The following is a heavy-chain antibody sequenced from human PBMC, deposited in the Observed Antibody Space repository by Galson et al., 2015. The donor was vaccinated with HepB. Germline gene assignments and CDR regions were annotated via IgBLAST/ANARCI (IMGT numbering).Heavy chain of an antibody. Sequence: PALVKPTQTLTLTCTFSGFSLRTSGVGVGWIRQPPGKALEWLALIYWDDDKRYSPSLKSRLTITKDTSKNQVVLTMTNMDPVDTATYYCARTRRYYYGSGRGPRWYYYYGMDVWGQGTTVTVSS. V-gene: IGHV2-5*02. CDR2: IYWDDDK. J-gene: IGHJ6*02. CDR1: GFSLRTSGVG. D-gene: IGHD3-10*01. CDR3: ARTRRYYYGSGRGPRWYYYYGMDV.